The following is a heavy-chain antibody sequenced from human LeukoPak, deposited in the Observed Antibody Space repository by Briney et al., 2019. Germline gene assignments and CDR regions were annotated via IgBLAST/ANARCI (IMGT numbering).Heavy chain of an antibody. CDR2: INPNSGGT. D-gene: IGHD6-13*01. CDR3: ARGIAAAGTPLYFDY. Sequence: ASVKVSCKASGYTFTGHYMHWVRQAPGQGLEWMGWINPNSGGTNYAQKFQGRVTMTRDTSISTAYMELSRLRSDDTAVYYCARGIAAAGTPLYFDYWGQGTLVTVSS. V-gene: IGHV1-2*02. CDR1: GYTFTGHY. J-gene: IGHJ4*02.